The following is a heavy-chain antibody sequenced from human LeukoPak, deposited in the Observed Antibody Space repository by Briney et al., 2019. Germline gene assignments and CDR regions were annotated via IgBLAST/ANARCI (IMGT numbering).Heavy chain of an antibody. Sequence: PSQTLSLTCTVSGGSISSGDYYWSWIRQPPGKGLEWVGRIFTNGGTDYNPSLKSRVIFSVDTSKNQFSLRLSSVTAADTAVYYCARGRGDSKYGLSPSALRYYYFDSWGQGTLVTVSS. CDR2: IFTNGGT. CDR1: GGSISSGDYY. D-gene: IGHD4-11*01. CDR3: ARGRGDSKYGLSPSALRYYYFDS. J-gene: IGHJ4*02. V-gene: IGHV4-61*02.